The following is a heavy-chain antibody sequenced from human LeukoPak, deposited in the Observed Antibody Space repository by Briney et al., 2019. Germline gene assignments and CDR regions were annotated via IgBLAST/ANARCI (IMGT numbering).Heavy chain of an antibody. CDR1: GYTFTSYD. J-gene: IGHJ6*02. V-gene: IGHV1-8*01. CDR2: MNPNSGHT. D-gene: IGHD2-2*01. Sequence: ASVTVSCKASGYTFTSYDINWVRQAPGQGLEWMGWMNPNSGHTVYAQKFQGRVTMTRNASISTAYMELSSLRSEDTAVYYCARSRGYCSSTSCYRGYYYGMDVWGQGTTVTVSS. CDR3: ARSRGYCSSTSCYRGYYYGMDV.